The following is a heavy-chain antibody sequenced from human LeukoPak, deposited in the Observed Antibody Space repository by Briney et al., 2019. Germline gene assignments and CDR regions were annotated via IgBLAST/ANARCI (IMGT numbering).Heavy chain of an antibody. J-gene: IGHJ3*02. CDR2: ISYDGSNK. CDR3: ARESLTYDYGGNRDAFDI. Sequence: GGSLRLSCAASGFTFSSYAMHWVRQAPGKGLEWVAVISYDGSNKYYADSVKGRFTISRDNSKNTLYLQMNSLRAEDTAVYYCARESLTYDYGGNRDAFDIWGQGTMVTVSS. CDR1: GFTFSSYA. D-gene: IGHD4-23*01. V-gene: IGHV3-30*04.